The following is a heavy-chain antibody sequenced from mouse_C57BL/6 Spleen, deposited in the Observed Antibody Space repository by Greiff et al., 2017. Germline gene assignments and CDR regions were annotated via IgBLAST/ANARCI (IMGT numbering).Heavy chain of an antibody. Sequence: EVKLQESGPGLVKPSQSLSLTCTVTGYSITSGYDWHWIRHFPGNNLEWMGYIRYSGSTNYNPTLKSRISITHDTSKNHFFLQMKSVTTEDTASGDCGRVGDYHYAMDYWGQGTSVTVSS. D-gene: IGHD2-4*01. J-gene: IGHJ4*01. CDR2: IRYSGST. CDR3: GRVGDYHYAMDY. CDR1: GYSITSGYD. V-gene: IGHV3-1*01.